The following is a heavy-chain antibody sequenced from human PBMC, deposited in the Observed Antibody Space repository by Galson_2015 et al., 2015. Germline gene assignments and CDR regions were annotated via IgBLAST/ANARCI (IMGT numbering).Heavy chain of an antibody. J-gene: IGHJ4*02. D-gene: IGHD3-22*01. V-gene: IGHV1-69*13. Sequence: SVKVSCKASGGTFSSYAISWVRQAPGQGLEWMGGIIPIFGTANYAQKFQGRVTITADESTSTAYMELSSLRSEDTAVYYCARGSRPTYYYDSSGYYFSSPFDYWGQGTLVTVSS. CDR1: GGTFSSYA. CDR3: ARGSRPTYYYDSSGYYFSSPFDY. CDR2: IIPIFGTA.